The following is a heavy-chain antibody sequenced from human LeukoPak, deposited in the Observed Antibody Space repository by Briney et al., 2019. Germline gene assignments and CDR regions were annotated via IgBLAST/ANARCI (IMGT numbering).Heavy chain of an antibody. Sequence: SETLSLTCTVSGGSMSPYHWGWIRQPPGKGLEWTGYIYYSGSTNYNPSLNSRVTISVDTSKNQFSLRLSSVTAADVAIYYCARAVSGRFDYWGQGTLVTVSS. D-gene: IGHD6-19*01. CDR3: ARAVSGRFDY. CDR2: IYYSGST. V-gene: IGHV4-59*08. CDR1: GGSMSPYH. J-gene: IGHJ4*02.